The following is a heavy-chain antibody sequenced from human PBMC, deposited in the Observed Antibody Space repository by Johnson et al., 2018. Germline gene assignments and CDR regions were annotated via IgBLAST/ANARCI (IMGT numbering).Heavy chain of an antibody. D-gene: IGHD6-25*01. CDR3: AREGNADHGMDC. V-gene: IGHV3-33*01. Sequence: QVQLVESGGGVVQPWRSLRLSCAASGFVFSGFAMHWVRQPPGKGLEWVAIIWYDGRQKYFADFVKGRLTISRDNSKNIVYLEMSCLRVDDTAVYFCAREGNADHGMDCWGQGTTVSVSS. J-gene: IGHJ6*02. CDR2: IWYDGRQK. CDR1: GFVFSGFA.